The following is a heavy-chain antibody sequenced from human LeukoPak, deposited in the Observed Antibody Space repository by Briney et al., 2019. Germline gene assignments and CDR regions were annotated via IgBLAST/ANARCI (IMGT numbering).Heavy chain of an antibody. CDR1: GGTFSSYA. V-gene: IGHV1-69*05. D-gene: IGHD6-19*01. CDR2: IIPIFGTA. Sequence: SVKVSCKASGGTFSSYAISWVRQAPGQGLEWMGGIIPIFGTANYAQKFQGRVTITTDESTSTAYMELSSLRSEDTAVYYCATGAIAVAVRDAFDIWGQGTMVTVSS. J-gene: IGHJ3*02. CDR3: ATGAIAVAVRDAFDI.